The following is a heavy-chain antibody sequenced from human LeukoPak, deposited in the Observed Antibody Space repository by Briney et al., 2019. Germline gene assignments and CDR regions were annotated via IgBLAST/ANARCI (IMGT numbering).Heavy chain of an antibody. D-gene: IGHD6-19*01. CDR3: ARAPSGPPAFDI. CDR1: GGSISSYY. Sequence: PSETLSLTCTVSGGSISSYYWSWIRQPPGKGLEWIGYIYDSGNTNNNPSLKSRVTISVDTSKNQFSLKLSSVTAADTAVYYCARAPSGPPAFDIWGQGTMVTVSS. CDR2: IYDSGNT. V-gene: IGHV4-59*12. J-gene: IGHJ3*02.